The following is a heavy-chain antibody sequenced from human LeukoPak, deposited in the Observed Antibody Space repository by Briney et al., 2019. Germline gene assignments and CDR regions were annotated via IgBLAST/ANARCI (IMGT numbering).Heavy chain of an antibody. V-gene: IGHV4-34*01. CDR2: INHSGDA. J-gene: IGHJ4*02. CDR3: Y. D-gene: IGHD3-16*01. CDR1: GGSFSGYY. Sequence: PSETLSLTCAVYGGSFSGYYWSCIRQPPGKGLEWIGDINHSGDANCNSSLKSRVTTSVDTSKNQFTLKLSSVTAADTAGGLNYWGQGTLVTVSS.